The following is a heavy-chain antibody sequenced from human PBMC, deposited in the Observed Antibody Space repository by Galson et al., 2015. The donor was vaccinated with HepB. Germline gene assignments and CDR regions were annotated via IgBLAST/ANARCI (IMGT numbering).Heavy chain of an antibody. V-gene: IGHV3-21*01. CDR2: ISSSSSYI. CDR1: GFTFSSYS. Sequence: SLRLSCAASGFTFSSYSMNWVRQAPGKGLEWVSSISSSSSYIYYADSVKGRFTISRDNAKNSLYLQMNSLRAEDTAVYYCARDGGYCSSTSCYTALYYYYGMDVWGQGTTVTVSS. CDR3: ARDGGYCSSTSCYTALYYYYGMDV. J-gene: IGHJ6*02. D-gene: IGHD2-2*02.